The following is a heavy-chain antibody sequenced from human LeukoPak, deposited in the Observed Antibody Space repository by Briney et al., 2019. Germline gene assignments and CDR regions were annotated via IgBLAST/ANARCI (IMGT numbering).Heavy chain of an antibody. Sequence: PSQTLSLTCTVSGGSISSGSYYWSWIRQPAGKGLEWIGRIYTSGSTNYNPSLKSRVTISVDTSKHQFSLKLSSVTAADTAVYYCARDRGRWPVGENWGQGTLVTVSS. CDR1: GGSISSGSYY. D-gene: IGHD5-24*01. J-gene: IGHJ4*02. V-gene: IGHV4-61*02. CDR3: ARDRGRWPVGEN. CDR2: IYTSGST.